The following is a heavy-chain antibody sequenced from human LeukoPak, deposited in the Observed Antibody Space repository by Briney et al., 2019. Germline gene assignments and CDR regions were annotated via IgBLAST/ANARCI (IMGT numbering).Heavy chain of an antibody. D-gene: IGHD5-24*01. CDR1: GGSFSGYY. CDR3: ARAGDGHNLDY. V-gene: IGHV4-34*01. J-gene: IGHJ4*02. Sequence: SETLSLTCAVYGGSFSGYYWSWIRQPPGKGLEWIGEINHSGSTNYNPSLKSRVTISVDTSKNQFSLKLSSVTAADTAVYYCARAGDGHNLDYWGQGTLVTVSS. CDR2: INHSGST.